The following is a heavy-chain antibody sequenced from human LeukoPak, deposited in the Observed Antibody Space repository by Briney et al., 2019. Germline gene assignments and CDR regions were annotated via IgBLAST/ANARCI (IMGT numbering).Heavy chain of an antibody. V-gene: IGHV3-13*01. J-gene: IGHJ4*02. CDR3: ARGPGDCYFDY. Sequence: PAGGSLRLSCAASGFTFSSYDMHWVRQATGKGLEWVSAIGTAGDTYYPGSVKGRFTISRENAKNSLYLQMNSLRAGDTAVYYCARGPGDCYFDYWGQGTLVTVSS. CDR2: IGTAGDT. D-gene: IGHD2-21*01. CDR1: GFTFSSYD.